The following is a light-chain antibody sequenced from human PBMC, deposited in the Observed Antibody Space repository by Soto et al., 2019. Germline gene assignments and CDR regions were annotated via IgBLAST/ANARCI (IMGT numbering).Light chain of an antibody. CDR3: QSYDSSLSGWV. V-gene: IGLV1-40*01. J-gene: IGLJ3*02. CDR1: SSNIGAGYD. Sequence: SVLTQPPSVSGAPGQRVTISCTGSSSNIGAGYDVHWYHQLPGTAPKLLIYGNSNRPSGVPDRFSGSKSGTSASLAITALQAEDEADYYCQSYDSSLSGWVFGGGTKLTVL. CDR2: GNS.